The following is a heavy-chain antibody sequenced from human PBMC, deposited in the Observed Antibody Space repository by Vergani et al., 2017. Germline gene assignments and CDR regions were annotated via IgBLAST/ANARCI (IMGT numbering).Heavy chain of an antibody. J-gene: IGHJ3*02. D-gene: IGHD5-24*01. CDR2: ISNSGNTI. Sequence: QVQLVESGGGLVKPGGSLRLSCAASGFSFSDHYMTWIRQAPGKGLEWVSYISNSGNTIEYADSVTGRFSISRDHAKSSLFLQMDSLRAEDTAVYYCARDHRDYNNYPGTFDIWGQGSMVTVSS. CDR1: GFSFSDHY. V-gene: IGHV3-11*01. CDR3: ARDHRDYNNYPGTFDI.